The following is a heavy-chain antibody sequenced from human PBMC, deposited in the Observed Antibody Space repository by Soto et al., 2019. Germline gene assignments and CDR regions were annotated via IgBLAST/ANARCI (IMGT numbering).Heavy chain of an antibody. CDR2: ISGSGGST. J-gene: IGHJ6*02. Sequence: GGSLRLSCAASGFTFSSYAMSWVRQAPGKGLEWVSGISGSGGSTYYADSVKGRFTISRDNSKNTLYLQMNTLRAEDTAVYYCAKGTGDYSYFYYGVDVWGQGTTVTVSS. V-gene: IGHV3-23*01. CDR3: AKGTGDYSYFYYGVDV. D-gene: IGHD4-17*01. CDR1: GFTFSSYA.